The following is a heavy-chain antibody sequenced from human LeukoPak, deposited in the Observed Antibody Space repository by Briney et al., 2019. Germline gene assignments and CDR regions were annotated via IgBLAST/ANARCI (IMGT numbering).Heavy chain of an antibody. CDR2: IYYSGST. CDR1: GGSISSSSYY. V-gene: IGHV4-39*01. CDR3: ARQNYYGSGSHDP. Sequence: SETLSLTCTVSGGSISSSSYYWSWIRQPQGKGLEWIGSIYYSGSTYYNPSLKSRITLSVDTSKNQFSLKLSSVTAADTAVYYCARQNYYGSGSHDPWGQGTLVTVSS. J-gene: IGHJ5*02. D-gene: IGHD3-10*01.